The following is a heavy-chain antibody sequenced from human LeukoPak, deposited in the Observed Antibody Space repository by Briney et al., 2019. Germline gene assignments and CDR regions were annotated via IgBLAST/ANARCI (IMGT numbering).Heavy chain of an antibody. J-gene: IGHJ4*02. CDR2: IYSGGST. CDR3: ARDRSYSHYDY. Sequence: GGSLRLSCAASGFTVSSNYMSWVRQAPGKGLEWVSVIYSGGSTYYADSVKGRFTISRDNSKNTLYLQMNSLRAEDTAVYYCARDRSYSHYDYWGQGTLVTVSS. V-gene: IGHV3-66*01. D-gene: IGHD1-26*01. CDR1: GFTVSSNY.